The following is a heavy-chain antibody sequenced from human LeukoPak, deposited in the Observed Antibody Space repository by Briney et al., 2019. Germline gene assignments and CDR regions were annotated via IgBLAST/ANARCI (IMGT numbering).Heavy chain of an antibody. CDR1: GGSISSYY. Sequence: SETLSLTCTVSGGSISSYYWSWIRQPPGKGLEWIGYIYYSGSTNYNPSLKSRVTISVDTSKNQFSLKLSPVTAADTAVYYCAREYSSSSRRRAFDIWGQGTMVTVSS. CDR3: AREYSSSSRRRAFDI. CDR2: IYYSGST. J-gene: IGHJ3*02. V-gene: IGHV4-59*08. D-gene: IGHD6-6*01.